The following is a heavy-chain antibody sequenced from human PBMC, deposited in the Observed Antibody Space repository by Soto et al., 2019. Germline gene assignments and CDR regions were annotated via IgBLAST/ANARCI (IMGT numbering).Heavy chain of an antibody. J-gene: IGHJ5*02. Sequence: QVRLVQSGAEVKKPGSSVKVSCKASGGTFSNYAITWLRLAPGQGLEWLGGIIPVFGTGNYAQKFQGRVTITADESTSTAYMELNRLRSEDTAVYYCARDNPNTTTFGNWFDPWGQGTLVIVS. CDR3: ARDNPNTTTFGNWFDP. CDR2: IIPVFGTG. V-gene: IGHV1-69*01. CDR1: GGTFSNYA. D-gene: IGHD2-2*01.